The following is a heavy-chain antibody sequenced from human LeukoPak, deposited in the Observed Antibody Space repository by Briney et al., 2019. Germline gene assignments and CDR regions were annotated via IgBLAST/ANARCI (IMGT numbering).Heavy chain of an antibody. Sequence: SETLSLTCTVSGGSISSGSYYWSWIRQPAGKGLEWIGRIYTSGSTNYNPSLKSRVTISVDTSKNQFSLKLSSVTAADTAVYYCARASDFWSGVLDYWGQGTLVTVSS. D-gene: IGHD3-3*01. V-gene: IGHV4-61*02. CDR1: GGSISSGSYY. CDR2: IYTSGST. CDR3: ARASDFWSGVLDY. J-gene: IGHJ4*02.